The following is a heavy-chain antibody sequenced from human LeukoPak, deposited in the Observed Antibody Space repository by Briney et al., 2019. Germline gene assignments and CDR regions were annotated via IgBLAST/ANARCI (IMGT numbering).Heavy chain of an antibody. V-gene: IGHV4-59*08. CDR2: IHYSGST. CDR1: GGSISGYY. J-gene: IGHJ5*02. Sequence: SETLSLTCTVSGGSISGYYWSWIRQPPGKGLEWIGYIHYSGSTNYNPSLKSRVTVSLDTSKNQFSLNLYSMTAADTAVYYCARFPRVDSSHHWGQGALVTVSS. D-gene: IGHD3-3*01. CDR3: ARFPRVDSSHH.